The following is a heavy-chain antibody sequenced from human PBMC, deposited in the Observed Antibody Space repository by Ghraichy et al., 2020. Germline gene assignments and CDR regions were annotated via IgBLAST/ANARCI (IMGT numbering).Heavy chain of an antibody. CDR3: AKDLGGATKYFDY. CDR1: GFTFSSYG. D-gene: IGHD1-26*01. Sequence: GGSLRLSCAASGFTFSSYGMHWVRQAPGKGLEWVAFIRYDENNKYYADSVKGRFTISRDNSKNTLYLQMNSLRAEDTAVYYCAKDLGGATKYFDYWGQGTLVTVSS. V-gene: IGHV3-30*02. J-gene: IGHJ4*02. CDR2: IRYDENNK.